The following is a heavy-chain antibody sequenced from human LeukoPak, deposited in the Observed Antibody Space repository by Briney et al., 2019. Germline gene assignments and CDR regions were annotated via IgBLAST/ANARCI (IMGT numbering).Heavy chain of an antibody. CDR3: VSMVRGIGY. J-gene: IGHJ4*02. Sequence: PGGSLRLSCGASGFTFRTSWMNWVRQAPGKGLEWVSEIYSDGSTYYADSVKGRFTISRDNSKNSVYLQLNSLRPEDTAMYYCVSMVRGIGYWGQGTLVTVSS. CDR2: IYSDGST. CDR1: GFTFRTSW. D-gene: IGHD3-10*01. V-gene: IGHV3-66*02.